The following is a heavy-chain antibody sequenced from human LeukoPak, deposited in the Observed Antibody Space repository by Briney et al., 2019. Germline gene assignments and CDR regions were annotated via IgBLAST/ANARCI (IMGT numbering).Heavy chain of an antibody. Sequence: GGSLRLSCAASRFTFSSYSMNWVRQAPGKGLEWVSYISSSSSTIYYADSVKGRFTISRDNSKNSLYVQMNSLRADDTAVYYGTRDPWVQYEYFQHWGQGTLVTVSS. CDR2: ISSSSSTI. V-gene: IGHV3-48*04. D-gene: IGHD3-10*01. CDR3: TRDPWVQYEYFQH. J-gene: IGHJ1*01. CDR1: RFTFSSYS.